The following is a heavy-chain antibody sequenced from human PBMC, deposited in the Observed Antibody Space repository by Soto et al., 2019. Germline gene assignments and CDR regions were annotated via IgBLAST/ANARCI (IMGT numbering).Heavy chain of an antibody. V-gene: IGHV1-18*01. J-gene: IGHJ4*02. CDR1: GGTFSSYT. D-gene: IGHD4-17*01. CDR2: ISAYNGNT. CDR3: ARDLHGDTYY. Sequence: ASVKVSCKASGGTFSSYTICWVRQAPGQGIEWMGWISAYNGNTNYAQKLQGRVTMTTDTSTSTAYMELRSLRSDDSDVYYCARDLHGDTYYWGQGTLDTVSS.